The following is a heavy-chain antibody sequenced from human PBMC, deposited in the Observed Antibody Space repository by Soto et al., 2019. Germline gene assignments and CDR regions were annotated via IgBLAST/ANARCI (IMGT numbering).Heavy chain of an antibody. J-gene: IGHJ6*02. CDR1: GGTFSSYA. V-gene: IGHV1-69*01. Sequence: QVQLVQSGAEVKKPGSSVKVSCKASGGTFSSYAISWVRQAPGQGLEWMGGIIPIFGTANYAQKFQGRVTITADESTSTAYMELSSLRSEDTAVYYCARREGKRRNYVVRSEYGMDVWGQGTTVTVSS. D-gene: IGHD1-7*01. CDR2: IIPIFGTA. CDR3: ARREGKRRNYVVRSEYGMDV.